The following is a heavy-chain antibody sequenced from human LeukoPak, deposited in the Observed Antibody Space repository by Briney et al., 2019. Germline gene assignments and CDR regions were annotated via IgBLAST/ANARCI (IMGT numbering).Heavy chain of an antibody. V-gene: IGHV1-69*05. Sequence: SVKVSCKACGGTFSSYAISWVRQAPGQGLEWMGRIIPIFGTANYAQKFQGRVTITTDESTSTAYMELSSLRSEDTAVYYCARDGGLDYYDSSGYYEGSDYWGQGTLVTVSS. CDR3: ARDGGLDYYDSSGYYEGSDY. J-gene: IGHJ4*02. D-gene: IGHD3-22*01. CDR2: IIPIFGTA. CDR1: GGTFSSYA.